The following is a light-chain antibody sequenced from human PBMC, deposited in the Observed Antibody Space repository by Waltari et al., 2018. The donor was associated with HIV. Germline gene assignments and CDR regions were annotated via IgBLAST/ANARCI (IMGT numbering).Light chain of an antibody. CDR2: GAS. CDR3: QQYGSSPGT. J-gene: IGKJ1*01. CDR1: QSVSSSY. Sequence: EIVLTQSPGTLSLSPGERATLSCRASQSVSSSYLAWYQQKPGQAPRLLIDGASRRATGIPDRFSGSGSGTDFTLTISRLEPEDFEVYYCQQYGSSPGTFGQGTKVEIK. V-gene: IGKV3-20*01.